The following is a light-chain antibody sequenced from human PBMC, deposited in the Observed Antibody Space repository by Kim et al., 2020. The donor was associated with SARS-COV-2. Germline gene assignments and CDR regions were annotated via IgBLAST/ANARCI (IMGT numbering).Light chain of an antibody. V-gene: IGKV3-11*01. Sequence: ECVFTQSPATLSLSPGERTTLSCWASQSVSSCLAWYQQKPGQAPRLLVYDASNRATGIPARFSGSVSETDFTLTISSLETEDFAVYYWQQYRNLITFGQETRLEIK. J-gene: IGKJ5*01. CDR3: QQYRNLIT. CDR1: QSVSSC. CDR2: DAS.